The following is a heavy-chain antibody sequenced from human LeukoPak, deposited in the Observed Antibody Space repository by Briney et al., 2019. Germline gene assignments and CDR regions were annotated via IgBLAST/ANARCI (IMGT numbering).Heavy chain of an antibody. CDR3: ARSTYYYDSSGYRYFDY. CDR2: INPNSGGT. V-gene: IGHV1-2*02. D-gene: IGHD3-22*01. J-gene: IGHJ4*02. Sequence: ASVKVSCKVSGYTLTELSMHWVRQAPGKGLEWMGWINPNSGGTNYAQKFQGRVTMTRDTSISTAYMELSRLRSDDTAVYYCARSTYYYDSSGYRYFDYWGQGTLVTVSS. CDR1: GYTLTELS.